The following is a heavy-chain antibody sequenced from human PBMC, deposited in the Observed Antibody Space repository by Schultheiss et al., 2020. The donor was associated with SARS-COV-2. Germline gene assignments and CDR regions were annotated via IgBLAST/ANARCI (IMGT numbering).Heavy chain of an antibody. CDR2: ISSSGSTI. Sequence: GGSLRLSCAASGFTFSSYEMNWVRQAPGKGLEWVSYISSSGSTIYDADSVKGRFTISSDNARNSLYLQMNSLRAEDTAVYCCARDRPVRSSGRWFDPWGQGGVVTVAS. CDR1: GFTFSSYE. V-gene: IGHV3-48*03. CDR3: ARDRPVRSSGRWFDP. D-gene: IGHD6-25*01. J-gene: IGHJ5*02.